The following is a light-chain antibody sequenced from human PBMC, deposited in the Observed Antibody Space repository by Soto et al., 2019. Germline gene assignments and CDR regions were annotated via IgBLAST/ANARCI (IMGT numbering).Light chain of an antibody. CDR1: QSVSSY. V-gene: IGKV3-11*01. CDR2: DAS. Sequence: VLRHSPSTLSLSKGERATPSCRASQSVSSYLAWYQQKPGQAPRLLIYDASNRATGIPARFSGSGSGTDFTLTISSLEPEDFAVYYCQQRSILITFGQGRLPEVK. J-gene: IGKJ5*01. CDR3: QQRSILIT.